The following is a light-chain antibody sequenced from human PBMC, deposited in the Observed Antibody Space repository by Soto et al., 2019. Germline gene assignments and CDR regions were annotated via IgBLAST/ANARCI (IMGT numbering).Light chain of an antibody. CDR2: DAS. J-gene: IGKJ1*01. Sequence: DIQITQSPASLSASVGDRVTITCRASQSISSYLNWYQQKPGKAPNLLIYDASSLESGVPSRFSGSGSGTEFTLTISSLQPDDFATYYCQQYNSYAWTFGQGTKVDIK. V-gene: IGKV1-5*01. CDR3: QQYNSYAWT. CDR1: QSISSY.